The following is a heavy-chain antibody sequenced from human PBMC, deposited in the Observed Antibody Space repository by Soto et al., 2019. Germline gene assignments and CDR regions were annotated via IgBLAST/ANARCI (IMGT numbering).Heavy chain of an antibody. Sequence: GGSLRLSCAASGFTFSSYAISWVRQAPGKGLEWVSAISGSGGSTYYADSVKGRFTISRDNSKNTLYLQMNSLRAEDTAVYYCAKSLIPGYCSSTSCYENAFDIWGQGTMVTVSS. V-gene: IGHV3-23*01. CDR2: ISGSGGST. D-gene: IGHD2-2*01. CDR1: GFTFSSYA. J-gene: IGHJ3*02. CDR3: AKSLIPGYCSSTSCYENAFDI.